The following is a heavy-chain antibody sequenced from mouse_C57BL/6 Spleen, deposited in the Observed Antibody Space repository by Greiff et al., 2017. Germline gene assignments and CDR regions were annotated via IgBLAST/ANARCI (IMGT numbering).Heavy chain of an antibody. D-gene: IGHD1-1*01. Sequence: QVQLKQSGAELVKPGASVKISCKASGYAFSSYWMNWVKQRPGKGLEWIGQIYPGDGDTNYNGKFKGKATLTAAKSSSTAYMQLSSLTSEDSAVYFCARYPLYGPHWYFDVWGTGTTVTVSS. CDR1: GYAFSSYW. CDR2: IYPGDGDT. V-gene: IGHV1-80*01. J-gene: IGHJ1*03. CDR3: ARYPLYGPHWYFDV.